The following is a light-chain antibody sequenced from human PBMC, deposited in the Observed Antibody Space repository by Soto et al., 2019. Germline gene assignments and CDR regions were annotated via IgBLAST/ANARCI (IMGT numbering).Light chain of an antibody. CDR2: DVS. Sequence: QSALTQSASVSGSPGQSITISCTGTSSDVGGYNYVSWYQQHPGKGPKLMIYDVSNRPSGVSNRFSGSKSGNTASLTISGLQAEDEADYYCSSYTSSTTVIFGGGTKVTVL. J-gene: IGLJ2*01. CDR3: SSYTSSTTVI. V-gene: IGLV2-14*01. CDR1: SSDVGGYNY.